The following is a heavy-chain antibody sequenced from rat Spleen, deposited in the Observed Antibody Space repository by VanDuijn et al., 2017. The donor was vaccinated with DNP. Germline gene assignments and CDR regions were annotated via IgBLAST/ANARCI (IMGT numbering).Heavy chain of an antibody. D-gene: IGHD1-11*01. Sequence: QVQLKESGPGLVQPSQTLSLTCTVAGFSLTDYNVHWVRQPPGKGLEWMGVIWNSGGTRYDSTLKSRLSISRDTSKSQVFLKMNSLQTEDTAMYFCARWEGINAYWGQGTLVTVSS. V-gene: IGHV2-41*01. CDR1: GFSLTDYN. CDR3: ARWEGINAY. CDR2: IWNSGGT. J-gene: IGHJ3*01.